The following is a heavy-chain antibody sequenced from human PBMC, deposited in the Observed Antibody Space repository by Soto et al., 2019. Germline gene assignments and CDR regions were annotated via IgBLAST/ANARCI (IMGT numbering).Heavy chain of an antibody. CDR2: ISSSSSYI. V-gene: IGHV3-21*01. Sequence: GGSLRLSCAASGFTFSNYSMSWIRQAPGKGLEWVSSISSSSSYIYYADSVKGRFTISRDNAKNSLYLQMNSLRAEDTAVYYCARDAITMIVNWFDPWGQGTLVTVSS. D-gene: IGHD3-22*01. CDR1: GFTFSNYS. J-gene: IGHJ5*02. CDR3: ARDAITMIVNWFDP.